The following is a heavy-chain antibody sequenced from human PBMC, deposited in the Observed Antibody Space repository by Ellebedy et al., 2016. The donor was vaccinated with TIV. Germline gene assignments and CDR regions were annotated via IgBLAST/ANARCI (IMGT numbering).Heavy chain of an antibody. Sequence: ASVKVSXXVSGYTLTELSMHWVRQAPGKGLEWMGGFDPEDGETIYAQKFQGRVTMTEDTSTDTAYMELSSLRSEDTAVYYCATALNPYYYGSGNNWFDPWGQGTLVTVSS. V-gene: IGHV1-24*01. CDR2: FDPEDGET. CDR3: ATALNPYYYGSGNNWFDP. CDR1: GYTLTELS. D-gene: IGHD3-10*01. J-gene: IGHJ5*02.